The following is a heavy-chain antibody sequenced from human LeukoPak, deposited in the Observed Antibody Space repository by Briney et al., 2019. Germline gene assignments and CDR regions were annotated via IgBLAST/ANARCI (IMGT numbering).Heavy chain of an antibody. J-gene: IGHJ4*02. CDR2: IYWDDHK. CDR1: GFSLNTSGVG. V-gene: IGHV2-5*02. Sequence: SGPTLVKPTQTLTLTCTFSGFSLNTSGVGVGWIRQPPGKALECLALIYWDDHKRYSPSLKSRLTITKDTSKNQVVLTMTNMDPVDTATYYCAHRGPKGHHWGQGALVTVSS. CDR3: AHRGPKGHH.